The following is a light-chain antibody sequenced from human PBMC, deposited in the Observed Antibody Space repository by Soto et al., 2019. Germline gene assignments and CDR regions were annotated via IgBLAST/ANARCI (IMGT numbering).Light chain of an antibody. Sequence: QSVLTQPASVSGSPGQSITISCTGTSSDVGGYNYVSWYQQHPGKAPKLMISEVNNRPSGVSNRFSVSKSGNTASLTISGLHAEDEADYYCSSYTSSSTWVFGGGTKVTVL. J-gene: IGLJ2*01. CDR2: EVN. CDR3: SSYTSSSTWV. V-gene: IGLV2-14*01. CDR1: SSDVGGYNY.